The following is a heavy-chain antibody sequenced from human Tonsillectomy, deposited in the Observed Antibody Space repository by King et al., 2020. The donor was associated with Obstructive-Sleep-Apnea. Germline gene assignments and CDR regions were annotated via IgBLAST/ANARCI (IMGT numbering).Heavy chain of an antibody. CDR2: IYPADSDV. CDR1: GYSFTGHW. J-gene: IGHJ4*02. CDR3: ARFGPPDSSTGWFVVFDY. V-gene: IGHV5-51*01. Sequence: VQLVESGTEVKKPGESLKISCKASGYSFTGHWIGWVRQRPGKGLEWMGLIYPADSDVRYSPSFQGQVTISVDKSVTTAYLQWSSLKASDTAIYYCARFGPPDSSTGWFVVFDYWGRGTLVTVSS. D-gene: IGHD6-19*01.